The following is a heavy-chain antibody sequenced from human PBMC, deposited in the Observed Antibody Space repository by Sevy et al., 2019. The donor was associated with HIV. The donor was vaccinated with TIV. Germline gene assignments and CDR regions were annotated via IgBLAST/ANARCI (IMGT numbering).Heavy chain of an antibody. CDR3: ARDLVVVVAAPTYYYGMDV. J-gene: IGHJ6*02. Sequence: GGSLRLSCAASGFTFSSYAMHWVRQAPGKGLEWVAVISYDGSNKYYAHSVKGRFTISRDNSKNTLYLQMNSLRAEDTAVYYCARDLVVVVAAPTYYYGMDVWGQGTTVTVSS. CDR1: GFTFSSYA. V-gene: IGHV3-30-3*01. CDR2: ISYDGSNK. D-gene: IGHD2-15*01.